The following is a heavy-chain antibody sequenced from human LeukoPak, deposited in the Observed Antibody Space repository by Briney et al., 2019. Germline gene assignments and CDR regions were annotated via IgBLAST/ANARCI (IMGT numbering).Heavy chain of an antibody. V-gene: IGHV4-39*07. CDR1: GGSISSSSYY. CDR3: ARVGSSTNGEIDY. D-gene: IGHD2-2*01. CDR2: IYYSGST. Sequence: SETLSLTCTVSGGSISSSSYYWGWLRQPPGKGLEWIGSIYYSGSTNYNPSLKSRVTISVDTSKNQFSLKLSSVTAADTAVYYCARVGSSTNGEIDYWGQGTLVTVSS. J-gene: IGHJ4*02.